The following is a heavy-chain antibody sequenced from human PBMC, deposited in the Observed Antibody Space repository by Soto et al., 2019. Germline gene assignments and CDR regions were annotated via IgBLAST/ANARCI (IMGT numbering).Heavy chain of an antibody. CDR2: ISCCGGST. J-gene: IGHJ4*02. CDR1: GFTFSSYA. CDR3: AKADGEQWLVPHLDN. V-gene: IGHV3-23*01. Sequence: EMHLLESGGGLVQSGGSLRLSCAASGFTFSSYAMSWVRQAPGKGLEWVSGISCCGGSTSYADSVKGRFSIARDDSKNTLSLQMNSLRVEDTAQYYCAKADGEQWLVPHLDNWGQGTLVTVS. D-gene: IGHD6-19*01.